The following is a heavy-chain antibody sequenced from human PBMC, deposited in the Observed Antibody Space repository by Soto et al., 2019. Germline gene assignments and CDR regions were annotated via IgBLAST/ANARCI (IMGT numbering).Heavy chain of an antibody. J-gene: IGHJ1*01. V-gene: IGHV4-4*01. Sequence: QVQLQESGPGLVKPAETLSLTCAVSGDSISSLHWWTWVRQPPGMGLEWIGEIYHDGSTNYSPSLKRRLASSLDRAKNHLSLILRSVTDADTAVYFCARGPYLITSGPAGYSPHWGQGTLITVSS. CDR3: ARGPYLITSGPAGYSPH. D-gene: IGHD2-15*01. CDR2: IYHDGST. CDR1: GDSISSLHW.